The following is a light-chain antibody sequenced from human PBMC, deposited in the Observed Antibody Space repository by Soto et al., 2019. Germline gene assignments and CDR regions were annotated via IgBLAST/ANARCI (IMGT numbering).Light chain of an antibody. CDR2: DVN. CDR3: CSYAGTYTDV. CDR1: SSDVGGYNY. Sequence: QSVLTQPRSVSGSPGQSVTISCTGTSSDVGGYNYVSWYQQHPGKAPKLMISDVNKRPSGVPDRFSGSKSGNTASLTISGLQAEDEADYYCCSYAGTYTDVFGTGTKLTVL. V-gene: IGLV2-11*01. J-gene: IGLJ1*01.